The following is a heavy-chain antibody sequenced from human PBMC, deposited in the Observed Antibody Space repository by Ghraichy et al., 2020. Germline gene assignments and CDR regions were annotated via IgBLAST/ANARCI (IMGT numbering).Heavy chain of an antibody. J-gene: IGHJ4*02. CDR1: GFTFSSYG. CDR2: IRYDGSNK. Sequence: GESLNISCAASGFTFSSYGMHWVRQAPGKGLEWVAFIRYDGSNKYYADSVKGRFTISRDNSKNTLYLQMNSLRAEDTAVYYCAKDHISSHYDSSSYFYWGQGTLVTVSS. D-gene: IGHD3-22*01. V-gene: IGHV3-30*02. CDR3: AKDHISSHYDSSSYFY.